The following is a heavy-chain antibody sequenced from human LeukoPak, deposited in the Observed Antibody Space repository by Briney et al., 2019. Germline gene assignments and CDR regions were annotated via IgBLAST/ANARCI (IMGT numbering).Heavy chain of an antibody. D-gene: IGHD3-3*01. J-gene: IGHJ5*02. CDR2: IYYSGST. CDR3: ARYASRTIFGVVVGGWLDP. CDR1: GDSISSYY. V-gene: IGHV4-59*01. Sequence: PSETLSLTCIVSGDSISSYYWTWIRQPPGRGLEWIGSIYYSGSTNYNPSLKSRVTISLDTSKNHFSLNLTSVTPADTAVYYCARYASRTIFGVVVGGWLDPWGQGTLVTASS.